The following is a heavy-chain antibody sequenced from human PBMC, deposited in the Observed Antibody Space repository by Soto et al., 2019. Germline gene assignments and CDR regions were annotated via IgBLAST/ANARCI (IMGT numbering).Heavy chain of an antibody. CDR3: ARGRVSSGWYRDD. CDR2: INHGGST. V-gene: IGHV4-34*01. D-gene: IGHD6-19*01. CDR1: GGSFSGYY. J-gene: IGHJ1*01. Sequence: SETLSLTCAVYGGSFSGYYWSWIRQPPGKGLEWIGEINHGGSTNYNPSLKSRVTISVDTSKNHFSLKLSSVIAADTAVYYCARGRVSSGWYRDDWGQGTLVTVYS.